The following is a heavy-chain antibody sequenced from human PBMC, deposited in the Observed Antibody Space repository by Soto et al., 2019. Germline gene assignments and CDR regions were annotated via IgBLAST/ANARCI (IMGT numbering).Heavy chain of an antibody. Sequence: PGGSLRLSCAASGFTFSDYGMHWVRQAPGKGLEWVAVIWYDGSNKYYGDSVKGRFTISRDNSKNTLYLQMNSLRAEDTAVYYCARDRARRTYYYDSKVDYWGQGTLVTVSS. CDR2: IWYDGSNK. V-gene: IGHV3-33*01. D-gene: IGHD3-22*01. CDR1: GFTFSDYG. J-gene: IGHJ4*02. CDR3: ARDRARRTYYYDSKVDY.